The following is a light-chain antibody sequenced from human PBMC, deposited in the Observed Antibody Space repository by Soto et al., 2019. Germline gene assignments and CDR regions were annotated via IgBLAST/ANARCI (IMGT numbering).Light chain of an antibody. V-gene: IGLV1-40*01. J-gene: IGLJ3*02. CDR2: ANN. CDR1: SSNIGAGYD. Sequence: HSVLTQPPSVSGAPGQRVTISCTGSSSNIGAGYDVHWYQPLPGTAPKLLIYANNNRPSGVPDRFSGSKSGTSASLAITGLQADDEADYYCQSYDISLSGVVFGGGTKLTVL. CDR3: QSYDISLSGVV.